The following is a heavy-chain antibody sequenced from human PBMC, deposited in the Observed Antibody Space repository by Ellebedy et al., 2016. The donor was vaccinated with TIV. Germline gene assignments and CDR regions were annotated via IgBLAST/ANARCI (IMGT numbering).Heavy chain of an antibody. CDR2: IGIGGTST. CDR3: AKDSGLSGWYFDY. J-gene: IGHJ4*02. V-gene: IGHV3-23*01. CDR1: GFTFSSYA. D-gene: IGHD6-19*01. Sequence: GESLKISCTASGFTFSSYAMNWVRQAPGKGLEWVSSIGIGGTSTYYAAPLKGRFTTSRDNSNDMVYLQINGLRPDDTAVYYCAKDSGLSGWYFDYWGQGTLVTVSS.